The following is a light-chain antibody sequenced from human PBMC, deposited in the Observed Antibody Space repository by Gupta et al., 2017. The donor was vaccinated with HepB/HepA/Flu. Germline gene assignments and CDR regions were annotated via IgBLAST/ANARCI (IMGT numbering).Light chain of an antibody. CDR1: SSDVGGYNY. Sequence: QSALTHPASASGSLGQSITISCTGTSSDVGGYNYVSWYQQHPGKAPKLMIYDVSNRPSGVSNRFSGSKSGNTASLTISGLQAEDEADYYCSSYTSSSTLVFGGGTKLTVL. CDR3: SSYTSSSTLV. V-gene: IGLV2-14*01. J-gene: IGLJ2*01. CDR2: DVS.